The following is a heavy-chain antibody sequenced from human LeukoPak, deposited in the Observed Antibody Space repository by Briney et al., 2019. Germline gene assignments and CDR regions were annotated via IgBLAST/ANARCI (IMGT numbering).Heavy chain of an antibody. CDR2: IIPIFGTA. J-gene: IGHJ4*02. D-gene: IGHD4-17*01. V-gene: IGHV1-69*13. Sequence: SVKVSCKASGGTFSSYAISWVRQAPGQGLEWMGGIIPIFGTANYAQEFQGRVTITADESTSTAYMELSSLRSEDTAVYYCACFTVTIAYWGQGTLVTVSS. CDR1: GGTFSSYA. CDR3: ACFTVTIAY.